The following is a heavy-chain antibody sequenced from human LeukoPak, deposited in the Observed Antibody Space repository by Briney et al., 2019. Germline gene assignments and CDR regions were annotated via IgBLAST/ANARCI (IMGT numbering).Heavy chain of an antibody. J-gene: IGHJ6*02. CDR1: GYAFTSYA. D-gene: IGHD2-2*02. V-gene: IGHV7-4-1*02. CDR3: ARTNPTGCSSTSCYTGHYYYYGMDV. Sequence: AAVKVCCKASGYAFTSYAMNWVRQAPGQGLEWMGWINTNTGNPTYAQGFTGRFVFSLDTSVSTAYLQISSLKAEDTAVYYCARTNPTGCSSTSCYTGHYYYYGMDVWGQGTTVTVSS. CDR2: INTNTGNP.